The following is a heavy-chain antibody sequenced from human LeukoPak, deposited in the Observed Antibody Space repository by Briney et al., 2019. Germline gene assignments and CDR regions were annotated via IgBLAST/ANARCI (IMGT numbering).Heavy chain of an antibody. V-gene: IGHV3-48*01. CDR1: GFTFSSYS. J-gene: IGHJ6*02. Sequence: HPGGSLRLSCAASGFTFSSYSMNWVRQAPGKGLEWVSYISSSSTIYYADSVKGRFTISRDNAKNSLYLQMNSLRAEDTAVYYCAKDWGYDILTGYYHYYYYYGMDVWGQGTTVTVSS. CDR3: AKDWGYDILTGYYHYYYYYGMDV. D-gene: IGHD3-9*01. CDR2: ISSSSTI.